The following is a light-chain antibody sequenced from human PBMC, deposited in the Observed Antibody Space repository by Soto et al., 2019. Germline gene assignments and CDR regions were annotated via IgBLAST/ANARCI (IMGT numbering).Light chain of an antibody. CDR2: EVS. V-gene: IGLV2-14*01. CDR1: SSDVVAYNL. CDR3: ASLTTTNFV. J-gene: IGLJ1*01. Sequence: QSALTPPASLSGSPGQSITIACKGTSSDVVAYNLVSWYQHHPDKAPKLMISEVSNRPSGVSDRFSGSKSGNTASLTISGLQAEDKADYYCASLTTTNFVVGTGTKLTVI.